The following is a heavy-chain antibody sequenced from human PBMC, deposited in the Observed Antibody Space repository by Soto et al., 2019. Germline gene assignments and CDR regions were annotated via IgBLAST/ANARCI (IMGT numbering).Heavy chain of an antibody. CDR1: GFTFSSYA. V-gene: IGHV3-23*01. CDR3: AKEYSDFLTAYYGPLNIYYYYSGMDV. J-gene: IGHJ6*02. D-gene: IGHD3-9*01. Sequence: TGGSLRLSCAASGFTFSSYAMSWVRQAPGKGLEWVSSITGSGGSTYNADSVKGRFTISRDNSGNTLYLQMSSLRAEDTAVYYCAKEYSDFLTAYYGPLNIYYYYSGMDVWGQGTTVTVSS. CDR2: ITGSGGST.